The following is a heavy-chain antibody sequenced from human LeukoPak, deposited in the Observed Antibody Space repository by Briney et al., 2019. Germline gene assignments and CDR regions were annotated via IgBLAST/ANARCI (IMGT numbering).Heavy chain of an antibody. CDR1: GGSISSYY. J-gene: IGHJ5*02. D-gene: IGHD3-10*01. V-gene: IGHV4-4*07. CDR3: ARVGYEYYYGSGSYDNWFDP. CDR2: IYTSGST. Sequence: SETLSLTCTVSGGSISSYYWSWIRQPAGKGLEWIGRIYTSGSTNYNPSLKSRVTMSVDTSKNQFSLKLSSVTAADTAVYYCARVGYEYYYGSGSYDNWFDPWGQGTLVTVSS.